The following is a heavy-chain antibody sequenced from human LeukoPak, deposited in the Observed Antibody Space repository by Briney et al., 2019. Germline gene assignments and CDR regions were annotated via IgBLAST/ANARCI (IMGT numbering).Heavy chain of an antibody. J-gene: IGHJ4*02. CDR1: GYTFTGYY. D-gene: IGHD6-19*01. Sequence: ASVKVSCKASGYTFTGYYMHWVRRAPGQGLEWMGWINPNSGGTNYAQKFQGRVTMTRDTSISTAYMELSRLRSDDTAVYYCAKVYSAGWYPGYFDYWGQGTLVTVSS. V-gene: IGHV1-2*02. CDR2: INPNSGGT. CDR3: AKVYSAGWYPGYFDY.